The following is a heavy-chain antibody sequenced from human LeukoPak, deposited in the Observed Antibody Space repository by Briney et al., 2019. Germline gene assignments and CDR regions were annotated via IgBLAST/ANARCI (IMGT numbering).Heavy chain of an antibody. J-gene: IGHJ2*01. D-gene: IGHD3-9*01. CDR1: GYTFTSYG. CDR2: ISTYNGDT. CDR3: ARDLDWVFDL. Sequence: ASVKVSCKASGYTFTSYGISWVRQGPGQGLEWMGWISTYNGDTKYAQKLQGRVTMTTDTSTSTAYMELRSLTSDDTAVYYCARDLDWVFDLWGRGTLVTVSS. V-gene: IGHV1-18*01.